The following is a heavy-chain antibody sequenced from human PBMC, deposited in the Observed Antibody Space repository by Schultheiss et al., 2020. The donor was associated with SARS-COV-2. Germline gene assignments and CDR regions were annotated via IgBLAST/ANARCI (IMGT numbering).Heavy chain of an antibody. D-gene: IGHD3-10*01. CDR2: ISGSGGST. CDR1: GFTFSSYA. V-gene: IGHV3-23*01. Sequence: GESLKISCAASGFTFSSYAMSWIRQAPGKGLEWVSSISGSGGSTYYADSVKGRFTISRDNAKNSLYLQMDSLRAEDTAVYYCARDKDFRAWGQGTLVTVSS. J-gene: IGHJ5*02. CDR3: ARDKDFRA.